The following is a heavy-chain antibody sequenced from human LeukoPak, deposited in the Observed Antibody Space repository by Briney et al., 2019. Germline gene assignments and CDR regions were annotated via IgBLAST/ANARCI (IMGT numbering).Heavy chain of an antibody. V-gene: IGHV3-7*03. CDR3: ATDELGPNYYYGSGSYYNY. CDR2: IKRDGTSE. CDR1: GFTFNNYW. D-gene: IGHD3-10*01. Sequence: GGSLRLSCAASGFTFNNYWMSWVRQAPGKGPEWMADIKRDGTSEYYVDSVKGRFTISRDNAKNTLYLQMNSLRAEDTAVYYCATDELGPNYYYGSGSYYNYWGQGTLVTVSS. J-gene: IGHJ4*02.